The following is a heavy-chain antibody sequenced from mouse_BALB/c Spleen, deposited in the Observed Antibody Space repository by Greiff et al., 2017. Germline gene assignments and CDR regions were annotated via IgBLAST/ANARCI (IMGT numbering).Heavy chain of an antibody. CDR1: GYSITSDYA. J-gene: IGHJ1*01. V-gene: IGHV3-2*02. CDR3: ARPGNYGYFDV. Sequence: DVKLQESGPGLVKPSQSLSLTCTVTGYSITSDYAWNWIRQFPGNKLEWMGYISYSGSTSYNPSLKSRISITRDTSKNQFFLQLNSVTTEDTATYYCARPGNYGYFDVWGAGTTVTVSS. D-gene: IGHD2-1*01. CDR2: ISYSGST.